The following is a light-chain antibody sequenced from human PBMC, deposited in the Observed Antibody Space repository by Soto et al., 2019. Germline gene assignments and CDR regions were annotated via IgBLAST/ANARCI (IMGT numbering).Light chain of an antibody. CDR2: GAS. V-gene: IGKV3-20*01. CDR3: QQYGSSPWT. Sequence: EIVMTQSPATLSVSPGEIATLSFRASQSVSSDLAWYQHKPCQSPSLLIYGASSRATGIPDRFSGSGSGTDFTLTISRLEPEDFAVYYCQQYGSSPWTFGQGTKVDIK. CDR1: QSVSSD. J-gene: IGKJ1*01.